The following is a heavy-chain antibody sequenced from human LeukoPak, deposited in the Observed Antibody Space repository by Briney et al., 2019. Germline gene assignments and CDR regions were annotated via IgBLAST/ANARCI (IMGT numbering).Heavy chain of an antibody. V-gene: IGHV3-20*04. Sequence: GGSLRLSCAASGFTFDDYGMSWVRQAPGKGLEWVSGINWNGGSTAYADSVKGRFVISRDNAKNSLFLQMNSLRVEDTGIYYCASATTVVTPFDYWGLGTLVTVSS. D-gene: IGHD4-23*01. CDR3: ASATTVVTPFDY. CDR2: INWNGGST. CDR1: GFTFDDYG. J-gene: IGHJ4*02.